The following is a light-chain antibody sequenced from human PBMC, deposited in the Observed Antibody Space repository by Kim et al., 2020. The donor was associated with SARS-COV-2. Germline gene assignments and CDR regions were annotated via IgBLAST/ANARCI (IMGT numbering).Light chain of an antibody. CDR1: SNNVGYEG. CDR2: RNN. V-gene: IGLV10-54*04. J-gene: IGLJ3*02. Sequence: RPTATLTCTGNSNNVGYEGAAWLQQHQGHPPKLLTYRNNNRPSGISDRFSASRSGNTASLTISGLQPEDETDYYCSAWDSSLSAWVFGGGTQLTVL. CDR3: SAWDSSLSAWV.